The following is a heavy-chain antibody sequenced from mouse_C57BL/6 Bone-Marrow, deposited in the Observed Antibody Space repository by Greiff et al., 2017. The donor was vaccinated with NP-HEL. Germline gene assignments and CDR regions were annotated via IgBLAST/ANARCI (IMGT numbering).Heavy chain of an antibody. CDR3: GRYQGDYYAMDY. Sequence: VPLPPSVSELLRPGSSVTLSFPSSGFTFPPSSIHCLQHRPAPCLDWIGYIDIGNGYTEYKEKFKGKATLTSDTSSSTAYMQLSSLTSEDSAIYFCGRYQGDYYAMDYWGQGTSVTVSS. CDR1: GFTFPPSS. V-gene: IGHV1-58*01. CDR2: IDIGNGYT. J-gene: IGHJ4*01.